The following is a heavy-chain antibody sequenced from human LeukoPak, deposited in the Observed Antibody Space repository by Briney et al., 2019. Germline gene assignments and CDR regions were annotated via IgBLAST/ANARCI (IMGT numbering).Heavy chain of an antibody. CDR2: IKQDGSEQ. J-gene: IGHJ3*02. Sequence: QTGGSLRLSCAASGFTFSHYYMSWVRQAPGKGLEWVANIKQDGSEQFYLDSVKGRFTISRDNAKNALYLQMHSLRVEDTAVYYCARESIVVVPTTMDDASDTWGQGTMVTVSS. CDR3: ARESIVVVPTTMDDASDT. CDR1: GFTFSHYY. D-gene: IGHD2-2*01. V-gene: IGHV3-7*01.